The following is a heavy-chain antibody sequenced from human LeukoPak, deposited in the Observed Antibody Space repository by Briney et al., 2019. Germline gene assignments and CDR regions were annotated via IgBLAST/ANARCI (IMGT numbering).Heavy chain of an antibody. J-gene: IGHJ3*02. CDR3: ARRRGDYGSGELHI. CDR1: GGSISSSSYY. Sequence: PSETLSLTCTVSGGSISSSSYYWGWIRQPPGKGLEWIGSIYYSGSTYYNPSLKSRVTISVDTSKNQFSLKLSSVTAADTAVYYCARRRGDYGSGELHIWGQGTMVTVSS. CDR2: IYYSGST. D-gene: IGHD3-10*01. V-gene: IGHV4-39*01.